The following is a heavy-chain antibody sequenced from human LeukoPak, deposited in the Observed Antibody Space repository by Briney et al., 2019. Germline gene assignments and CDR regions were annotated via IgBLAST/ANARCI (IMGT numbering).Heavy chain of an antibody. CDR2: IYYSGST. J-gene: IGHJ4*02. D-gene: IGHD3-10*01. CDR3: ATTMIRGGGDY. V-gene: IGHV4-59*01. Sequence: PSETLSLTCTVSGGSISSYYWSWIRQPPGKGLEWIAYIYYSGSTNYNPSLKSRVTISVDTSKNQFSLKLSSVTAADTAVYYCATTMIRGGGDYWAREPWSPSPQ. CDR1: GGSISSYY.